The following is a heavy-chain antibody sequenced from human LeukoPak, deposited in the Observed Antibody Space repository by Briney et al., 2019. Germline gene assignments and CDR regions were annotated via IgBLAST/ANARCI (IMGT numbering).Heavy chain of an antibody. Sequence: GGSLRLSCAASGFTVINYGMQWVRQAPGKGLEWVAFIRYDGTKKYYADSVKGRITISRDNTKNTLYLQMNSLRAEDTAVYYCAKGDYVPDVWGKGTTVTVSS. CDR1: GFTVINYG. D-gene: IGHD4-17*01. CDR3: AKGDYVPDV. V-gene: IGHV3-30*02. CDR2: IRYDGTKK. J-gene: IGHJ6*04.